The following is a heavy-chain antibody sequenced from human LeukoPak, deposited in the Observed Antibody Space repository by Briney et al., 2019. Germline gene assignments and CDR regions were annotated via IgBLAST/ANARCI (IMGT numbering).Heavy chain of an antibody. D-gene: IGHD3-10*01. CDR2: IYHSGST. CDR3: ARGSDRSFDY. V-gene: IGHV4-30-2*01. J-gene: IGHJ4*02. Sequence: SQTLSPTCAVSGGPISSGGYSWSWIRQPPGKGLEWIGYIYHSGSTYYNPSLKSRVTISVDRSKNQFSLKLSSVPAADTAVYYCARGSDRSFDYWGQGTLVTVSS. CDR1: GGPISSGGYS.